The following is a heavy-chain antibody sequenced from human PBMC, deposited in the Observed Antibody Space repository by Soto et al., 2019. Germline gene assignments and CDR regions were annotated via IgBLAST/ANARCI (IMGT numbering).Heavy chain of an antibody. CDR1: GGSMTSYY. D-gene: IGHD6-19*01. CDR2: IHYSGRT. Sequence: KPSETLSLTCIVAGGSMTSYYWSWIRQPPGKGLEWIGFIHYSGRTKYDPSLKSRVTISVDTSKKQFSLKLKSVTAADTAVYYCARVSSGWYDGVYFFDYWGQGSLVTVSS. J-gene: IGHJ4*02. CDR3: ARVSSGWYDGVYFFDY. V-gene: IGHV4-59*01.